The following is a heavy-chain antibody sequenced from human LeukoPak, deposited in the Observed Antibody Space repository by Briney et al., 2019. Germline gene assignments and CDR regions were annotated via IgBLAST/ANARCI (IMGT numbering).Heavy chain of an antibody. CDR1: GGSFSGYY. CDR2: INHSGST. Sequence: SETLSLTCAVYGGSFSGYYWSWIRQPPGKGLEWIGEINHSGSTNYNPSLKSRVTISVDTSKNQFSLKLSSVTAADTAVYYCARDPGYCSGGSCYSENFDYWGQGTLVTVSS. CDR3: ARDPGYCSGGSCYSENFDY. V-gene: IGHV4-34*01. D-gene: IGHD2-15*01. J-gene: IGHJ4*02.